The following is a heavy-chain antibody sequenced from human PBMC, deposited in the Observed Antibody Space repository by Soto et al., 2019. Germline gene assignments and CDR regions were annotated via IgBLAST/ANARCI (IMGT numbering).Heavy chain of an antibody. J-gene: IGHJ4*02. CDR3: ARLRTYYDFWSGYWIGY. CDR1: GFTVSSNY. V-gene: IGHV3-53*01. Sequence: PGGSLRLSCAASGFTVSSNYMSWVRQAPGKGLEWVSVIYSGGSTYYADSVKGRFTISRDNSKNTLYLQMNSLRAEDTAVYYCARLRTYYDFWSGYWIGYWGQGTLVTVSS. CDR2: IYSGGST. D-gene: IGHD3-3*01.